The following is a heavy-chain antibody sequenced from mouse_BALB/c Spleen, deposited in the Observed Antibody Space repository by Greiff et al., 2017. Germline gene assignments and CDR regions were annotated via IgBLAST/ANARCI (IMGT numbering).Heavy chain of an antibody. CDR1: GYTFSSYW. CDR2: ILPGSGST. J-gene: IGHJ3*01. Sequence: QVQLKQSGAELMKPGASVKISCKATGYTFSSYWIEWVKQRPGHGLEWIGEILPGSGSTNYNEKFKGKATFTADTSSNTAYMQLSSLTSEDSAVYYCARCYRYEVAWFAYWGQGTLVTVSA. CDR3: ARCYRYEVAWFAY. D-gene: IGHD2-14*01. V-gene: IGHV1-9*01.